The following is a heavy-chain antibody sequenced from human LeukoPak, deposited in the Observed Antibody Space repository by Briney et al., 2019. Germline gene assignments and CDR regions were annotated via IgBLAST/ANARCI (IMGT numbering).Heavy chain of an antibody. J-gene: IGHJ3*02. CDR3: AREDFALDI. V-gene: IGHV4-4*07. CDR1: GDSMTNHY. CDR2: MYSSGST. Sequence: SETLSLTCSVSGDSMTNHYWNWIRQPAGKGLEWIGRMYSSGSTNYNPSLKSRVTMSIDTSKKQFSLKVTSVTAADTAVYYCAREDFALDIWGQGTMVTVSS.